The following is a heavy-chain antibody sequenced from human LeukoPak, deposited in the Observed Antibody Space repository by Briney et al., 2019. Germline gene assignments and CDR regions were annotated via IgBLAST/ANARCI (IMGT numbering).Heavy chain of an antibody. V-gene: IGHV1-69*02. CDR2: IIPILGIA. J-gene: IGHJ3*02. CDR3: ARAPDSSGAFDI. D-gene: IGHD3-22*01. Sequence: WASVKVSCKASGGTFSSYTIIWVRQAPGQGLEWMGRIIPILGIANYAQKFQGRVTITADKSTSTAYMELSSLRSEDTAVYYCARAPDSSGAFDIWGQGTMVTVSS. CDR1: GGTFSSYT.